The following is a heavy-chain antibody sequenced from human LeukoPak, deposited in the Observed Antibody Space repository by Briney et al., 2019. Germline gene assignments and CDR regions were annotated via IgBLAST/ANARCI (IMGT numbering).Heavy chain of an antibody. J-gene: IGHJ4*02. V-gene: IGHV3-33*01. CDR1: GFTFSSYG. Sequence: GGSLRLSCAASGFTFSSYGMHWVRQAPGKGREWVAVIWYDGSNKYYADSVKGRFTISRDNSKNTLYLQMNSLRAEDTAVYYCARNDLDTAPLGYFDYWGQGTLVTVSS. CDR2: IWYDGSNK. CDR3: ARNDLDTAPLGYFDY. D-gene: IGHD3-3*01.